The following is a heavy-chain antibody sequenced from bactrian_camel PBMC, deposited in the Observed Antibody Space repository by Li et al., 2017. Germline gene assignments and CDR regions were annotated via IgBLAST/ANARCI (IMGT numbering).Heavy chain of an antibody. J-gene: IGHJ4*01. V-gene: IGHV3S9*01. CDR1: EYPYSRYC. CDR3: GLVVRYVRAGRRRSNEY. CDR2: IDMADRT. D-gene: IGHD1*01. Sequence: HVQLVESGGGSVQAGGSLRLSCVVSEYPYSRYCLGWFRQAPGMKRAGVAVIDMADRTDYTDSVKGRFTISQDSNKRVVYLQMNDLKPEDTAMYSCGLVVRYVRAGRRRSNEYWGQGTQVTVS.